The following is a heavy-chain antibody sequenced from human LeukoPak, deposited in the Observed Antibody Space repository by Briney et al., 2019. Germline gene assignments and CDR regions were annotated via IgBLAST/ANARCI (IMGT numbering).Heavy chain of an antibody. CDR3: ARATHEYTYAEIDY. Sequence: PGGSLRLSCAASGFTFTSYAMHWVRQAPGKGLEWMAVISYDGTNKYYADSVKGRFTISRDNSKSTLYLQMSSLRTDDTALYCCARATHEYTYAEIDYWGQGTLVTVSS. J-gene: IGHJ4*02. CDR2: ISYDGTNK. V-gene: IGHV3-30*04. D-gene: IGHD5-18*01. CDR1: GFTFTSYA.